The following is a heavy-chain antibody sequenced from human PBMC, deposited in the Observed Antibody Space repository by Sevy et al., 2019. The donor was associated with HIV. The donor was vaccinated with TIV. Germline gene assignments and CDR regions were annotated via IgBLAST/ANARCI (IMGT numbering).Heavy chain of an antibody. D-gene: IGHD5-12*01. CDR1: GFTFTNAW. Sequence: GGSLRLSCAATGFTFTNAWMNWVRQATGKGLEWVGRIKSKTDGGTTDYVAPVKGRFTISRDDSKSTVYLQMNSLKTEDTGVYYCATEYGYNYFDFWGPGTLVTVSS. V-gene: IGHV3-15*07. CDR2: IKSKTDGGTT. J-gene: IGHJ4*02. CDR3: ATEYGYNYFDF.